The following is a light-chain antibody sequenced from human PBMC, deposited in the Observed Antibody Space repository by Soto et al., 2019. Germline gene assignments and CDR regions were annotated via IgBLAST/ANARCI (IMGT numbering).Light chain of an antibody. CDR3: QQTDDFPLT. CDR2: AAS. J-gene: IGKJ4*01. Sequence: DFQIPLAPSSRSASVRHRLTIKCRARLPISNYLAWYQQKPGKTPKLLIYAASTLQAGVPSRFSGSGSGTDFTLSISSLEPEDSASYFCQQTDDFPLTFGAGTKVDIK. CDR1: LPISNY. V-gene: IGKV1-27*01.